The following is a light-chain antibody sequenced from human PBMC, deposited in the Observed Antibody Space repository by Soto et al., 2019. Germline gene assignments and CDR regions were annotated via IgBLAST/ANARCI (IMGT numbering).Light chain of an antibody. CDR3: SSYTSSSTYV. V-gene: IGLV2-14*01. Sequence: ALAQPASVSGSRGQSIAISRTGTSSDVGGYNYVSWYQQHPGKAPKLMVYDVNDRPSGVSDRFSGSKSGNTASLTISGLQAEDEADYYCSSYTSSSTYVFGTGTKVTVL. J-gene: IGLJ1*01. CDR2: DVN. CDR1: SSDVGGYNY.